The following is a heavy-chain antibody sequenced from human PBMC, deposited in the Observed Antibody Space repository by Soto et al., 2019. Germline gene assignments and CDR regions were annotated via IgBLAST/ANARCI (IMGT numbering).Heavy chain of an antibody. Sequence: ASVKVSCKASGYTFTSYFITWVRQAPGQGLEWMGWISAYNGNTNYAQMLQGRVTMTTDTSTATAYMEMRSLGSDDTAVYYCARQNYYSGMDVWGQGNTVTVSS. CDR2: ISAYNGNT. CDR3: ARQNYYSGMDV. J-gene: IGHJ6*02. CDR1: GYTFTSYF. V-gene: IGHV1-18*01.